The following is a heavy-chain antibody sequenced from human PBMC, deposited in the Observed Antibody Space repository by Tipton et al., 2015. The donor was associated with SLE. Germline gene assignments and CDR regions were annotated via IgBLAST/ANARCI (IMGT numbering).Heavy chain of an antibody. D-gene: IGHD1-14*01. J-gene: IGHJ6*02. Sequence: LSLPCAVYGGTFNDYYWNWIRQSPGKGLEWIGEIFDSARTKYNPSLKRRVTISLDTSKNQFSLKVSSVTAADTAVYYCARGGIPRARRGLRKRDVWGQGTTSTGSS. V-gene: IGHV4-34*01. CDR2: IFDSART. CDR1: GGTFNDYY. CDR3: ARGGIPRARRGLRKRDV.